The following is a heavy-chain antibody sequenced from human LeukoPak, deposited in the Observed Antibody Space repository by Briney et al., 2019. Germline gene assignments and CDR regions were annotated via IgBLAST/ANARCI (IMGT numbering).Heavy chain of an antibody. CDR3: ARGGRGSAYSSSWYRVGHYFDY. Sequence: GGSLRLSCAASGFTFSSYSMNWVRQAPGKGLEWVSSISSSSSYIYYADSVKGRFTISRDNAKNSLYLQMNSLRAEDTAVYYCARGGRGSAYSSSWYRVGHYFDYWGQGTLVTVSS. V-gene: IGHV3-21*01. CDR2: ISSSSSYI. D-gene: IGHD6-13*01. J-gene: IGHJ4*02. CDR1: GFTFSSYS.